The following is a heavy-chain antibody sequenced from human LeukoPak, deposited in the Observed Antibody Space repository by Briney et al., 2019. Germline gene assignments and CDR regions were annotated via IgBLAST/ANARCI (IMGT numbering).Heavy chain of an antibody. D-gene: IGHD4-17*01. J-gene: IGHJ4*02. CDR1: GGSISSYY. V-gene: IGHV4-59*12. CDR2: IYYSGST. Sequence: PSETLSLTCTVSGGSISSYYWSWIRQPPGKGLEWIGYIYYSGSTNYNPSLKSRVTISVDTSKNQFSLKLSSVTAADTAVYYCAGRPIYGDYDYWGQGTLVTVSS. CDR3: AGRPIYGDYDY.